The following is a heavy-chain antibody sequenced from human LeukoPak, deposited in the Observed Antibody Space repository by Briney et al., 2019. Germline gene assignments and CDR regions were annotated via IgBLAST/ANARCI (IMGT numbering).Heavy chain of an antibody. J-gene: IGHJ3*02. Sequence: SETLSLTCSVSGGSISRSDYYWSWIRQPPGKGLEWIGYIYYSGITYYNPSLKSRVTISVDTSKNQFSLKLSSVTAADTAVYYCAVVTTDAFDIWGQGTMVTVSS. CDR2: IYYSGIT. V-gene: IGHV4-30-4*01. D-gene: IGHD2-21*02. CDR3: AVVTTDAFDI. CDR1: GGSISRSDYY.